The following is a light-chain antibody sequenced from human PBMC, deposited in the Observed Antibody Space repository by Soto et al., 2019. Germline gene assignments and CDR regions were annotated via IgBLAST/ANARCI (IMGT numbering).Light chain of an antibody. CDR3: TSFTSADSWV. Sequence: QSVLTQPASVSASPGQSISISCTGTTSDVGAYNRVSWYQHQSGRAPRLIMYEVTNRPSEVSNRFSGSKSANTASLSISGLQAEDEADYYCTSFTSADSWVFGGGTKLTVL. V-gene: IGLV2-14*01. CDR2: EVT. CDR1: TSDVGAYNR. J-gene: IGLJ3*02.